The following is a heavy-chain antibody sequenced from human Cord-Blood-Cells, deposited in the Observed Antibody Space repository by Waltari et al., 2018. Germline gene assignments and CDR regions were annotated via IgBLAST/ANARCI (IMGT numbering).Heavy chain of an antibody. J-gene: IGHJ4*02. CDR1: GFTLSSYS. V-gene: IGHV3-48*02. Sequence: EVQLVESGGGLVQPGGSLRLSCAASGFTLSSYSMNWVRQDPGKGLEWVSYISSMSSTLYYADSVKGRFTISRDNAKNSLYLQMNSLGDEDTAVYYCARVLTLSSAYYFDYWGQGTLVTGSS. CDR3: ARVLTLSSAYYFDY. CDR2: ISSMSSTL. D-gene: IGHD3-9*01.